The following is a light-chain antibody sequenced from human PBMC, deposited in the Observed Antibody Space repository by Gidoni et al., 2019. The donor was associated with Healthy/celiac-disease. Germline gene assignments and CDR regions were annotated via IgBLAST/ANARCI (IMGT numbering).Light chain of an antibody. V-gene: IGKV3-20*01. CDR1: QSVSSSY. J-gene: IGKJ2*01. CDR3: QQYGSSPMYT. Sequence: VLTQSPGTLSLSPGERATLSCRASQSVSSSYLAWNQQKPGHAPRLLIYGASSRATGIPDRFSGSGSGTDFTLTISRQEPEDFAVYYCQQYGSSPMYTFGQGTKLEIK. CDR2: GAS.